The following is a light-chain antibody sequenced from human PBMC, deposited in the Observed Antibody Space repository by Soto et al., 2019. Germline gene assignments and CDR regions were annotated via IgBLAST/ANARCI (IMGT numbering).Light chain of an antibody. CDR3: QKYDNPPHT. V-gene: IGKV1-33*01. CDR2: DAS. J-gene: IGKJ2*01. CDR1: QDISNY. Sequence: DIQMTQSPSSLSASVGDRVTITCQASQDISNYLNWYQQKPGKAPKLLIYDASNLETGVPSRFSGSGSGTDLTLTISSLQPEDSAPYYCQKYDNPPHTLGQGTKLEIK.